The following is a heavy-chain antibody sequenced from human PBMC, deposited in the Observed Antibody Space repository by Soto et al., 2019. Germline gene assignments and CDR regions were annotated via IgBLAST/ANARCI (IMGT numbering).Heavy chain of an antibody. J-gene: IGHJ1*01. CDR1: GFTFSRYN. V-gene: IGHV3-48*01. CDR3: AKDRPVRGWLPAYFQH. D-gene: IGHD6-19*01. Sequence: GGSMRLSCAASGFTFSRYNKNWVRQAPGKGLEWVSYISHSSSTIYYADPVKDRFAISRDNSEITLYLQMQRLIVEDTAIYYCAKDRPVRGWLPAYFQHGGPGTLVTVSS. CDR2: ISHSSSTI.